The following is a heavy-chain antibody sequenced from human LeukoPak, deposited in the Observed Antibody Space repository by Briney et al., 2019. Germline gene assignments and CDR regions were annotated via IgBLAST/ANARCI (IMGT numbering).Heavy chain of an antibody. J-gene: IGHJ4*02. Sequence: GGSLRLSCAASGFTFSSYSMNWVRQAPGKGLEWVSAISGSGGSTYYADSVKGRFTISRDNSKNTLYLQMNSLRAEDTAVYYCAKGDSSGYPTDWGQGTLVTVSS. D-gene: IGHD3-22*01. V-gene: IGHV3-23*01. CDR3: AKGDSSGYPTD. CDR2: ISGSGGST. CDR1: GFTFSSYS.